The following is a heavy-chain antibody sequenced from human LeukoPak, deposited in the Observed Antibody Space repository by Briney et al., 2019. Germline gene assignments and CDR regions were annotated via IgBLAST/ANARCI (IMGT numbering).Heavy chain of an antibody. J-gene: IGHJ4*01. CDR1: GFTFDDYG. CDR2: IDWNGGST. D-gene: IGHD2-21*02. CDR3: ARDYCGRACYPFDY. V-gene: IGHV3-20*04. Sequence: GGSLRLSCAVSGFTFDDYGMSWVRQAPGKGLEWVSGIDWNGGSTGYADSVKGRFTISRDNAKKSVYLKMNSLRGEDTALYYCARDYCGRACYPFDYWGQGTLVTVSS.